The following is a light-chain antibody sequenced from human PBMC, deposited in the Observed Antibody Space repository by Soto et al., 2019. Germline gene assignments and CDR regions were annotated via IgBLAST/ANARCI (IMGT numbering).Light chain of an antibody. CDR3: QQYGNSGIT. V-gene: IGKV3-11*01. J-gene: IGKJ5*01. Sequence: EVVLTQSPATLALSPGGRATLSCRASQSVGLSLAWYQQKPGQAPRLLIYDASERASGIPARFSGSGSGTDFALTISRLEPEDFAVYYCQQYGNSGITFGQGTRLEIK. CDR2: DAS. CDR1: QSVGLS.